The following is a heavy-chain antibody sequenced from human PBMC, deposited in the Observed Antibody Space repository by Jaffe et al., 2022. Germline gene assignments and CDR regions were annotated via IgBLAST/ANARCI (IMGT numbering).Heavy chain of an antibody. CDR2: IDVTGSNT. Sequence: EVQLLESGGGLVQPGGSLRLSCTASGFTLGNFGMSWVRQAPGKGLEWVSTIDVTGSNTFSADSVRGRFTISRDTAMNTLYLQIHNLMAEDTALYFCARHHYDSRIGYSLLYFDHWGQGTLVTVSS. CDR1: GFTLGNFG. J-gene: IGHJ4*02. CDR3: ARHHYDSRIGYSLLYFDH. D-gene: IGHD3-3*01. V-gene: IGHV3-23*01.